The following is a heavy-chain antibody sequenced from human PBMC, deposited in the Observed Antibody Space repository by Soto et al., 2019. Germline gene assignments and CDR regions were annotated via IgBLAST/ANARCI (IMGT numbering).Heavy chain of an antibody. J-gene: IGHJ4*02. V-gene: IGHV4-39*01. D-gene: IGHD4-17*01. CDR1: GGSISSSSYF. CDR3: ARQDMAIRFYDDYVTFDY. Sequence: SETLSLTCTVSGGSISSSSYFWGWIRQPPGKGLEWIGNIYYSGSTYYNPSLKSRVTISVDTSKNQFPLKLSSVTAADTAVYYCARQDMAIRFYDDYVTFDYWGQGTLVTVSS. CDR2: IYYSGST.